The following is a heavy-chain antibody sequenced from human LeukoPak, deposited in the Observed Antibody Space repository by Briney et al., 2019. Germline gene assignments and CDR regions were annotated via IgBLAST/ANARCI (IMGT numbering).Heavy chain of an antibody. J-gene: IGHJ4*02. D-gene: IGHD2-2*01. CDR3: AKSSDGSTSFDQ. V-gene: IGHV3-30*02. Sequence: PGGSLRLSCTASGFTFSSYGIHWVRQAPGKGLEWVSFVRYDGKNQYYADSVKGRFTISRDNSKNTLYLQINSLRAEDMALYYCAKSSDGSTSFDQWGQGTLVTVSS. CDR2: VRYDGKNQ. CDR1: GFTFSSYG.